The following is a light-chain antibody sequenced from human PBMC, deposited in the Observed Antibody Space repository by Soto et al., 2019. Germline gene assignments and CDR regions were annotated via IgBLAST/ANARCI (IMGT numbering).Light chain of an antibody. Sequence: EVVVTHSPGTLSLSPGARATLSCRASQIVSSSYLAWYQQKPGQTPRLLIYGASSRATGIPDRFSGSGSGTDFTLTISRLEPEDLGVYYCQQHGTSPWMFGQGTKVDI. CDR1: QIVSSSY. CDR2: GAS. V-gene: IGKV3-20*01. J-gene: IGKJ1*01. CDR3: QQHGTSPWM.